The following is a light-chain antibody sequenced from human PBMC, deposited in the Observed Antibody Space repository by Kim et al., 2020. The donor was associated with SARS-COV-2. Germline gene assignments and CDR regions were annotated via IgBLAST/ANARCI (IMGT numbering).Light chain of an antibody. Sequence: EIVLTQSPATLSLSPGERATLSCRASLSVSNSLAWYQQKPGQAPSLLIYDAANRATGVPPRFSGSGSGTDFTLTISGLEPEDSAVYYCQQRAKWPPCTFGQGTKVEIK. V-gene: IGKV3-11*01. CDR3: QQRAKWPPCT. J-gene: IGKJ1*01. CDR1: LSVSNS. CDR2: DAA.